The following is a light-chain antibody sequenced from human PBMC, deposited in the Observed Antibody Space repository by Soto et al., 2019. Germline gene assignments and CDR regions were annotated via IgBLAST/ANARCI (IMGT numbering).Light chain of an antibody. CDR2: RDN. CDR1: SSNIGSNA. Sequence: QSVLTQPPSASGTPGQRVSISCSGSSSNIGSNAVHWYQQFPGTAPRLLIYRDNQRPSGVPDRFSGSKSGTSASLVISGLQSEDEADYYCAAWNDRPYLWVFGGGTKVTVL. V-gene: IGLV1-44*01. J-gene: IGLJ3*02. CDR3: AAWNDRPYLWV.